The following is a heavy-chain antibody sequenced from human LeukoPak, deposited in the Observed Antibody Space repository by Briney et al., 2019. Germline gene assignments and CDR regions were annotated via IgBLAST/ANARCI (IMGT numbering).Heavy chain of an antibody. CDR2: ISTYNGNA. V-gene: IGHV1-18*01. D-gene: IGHD3-22*01. CDR3: ARDGHRRYYYDSSDYRFDY. Sequence: GASVKVSCKASGYTFNNYGITWVRQAPGQGLERMGWISTYNGNANYAQKLQGRVTMTTDTSTSTVYMELRSLRSDDTAVYYCARDGHRRYYYDSSDYRFDYWGQGTLVTVSS. CDR1: GYTFNNYG. J-gene: IGHJ4*02.